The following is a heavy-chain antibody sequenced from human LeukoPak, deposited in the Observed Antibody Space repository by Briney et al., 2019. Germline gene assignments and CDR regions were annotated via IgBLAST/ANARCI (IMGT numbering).Heavy chain of an antibody. Sequence: GESLKISCKGSGYNFNTYWISWVRQMPGKGLEWMGMIDPSDSYTKYSPSFQGHVTISADKSFSTAYLQWSSLKASDTAMYYCGRHLGPLASRPGSWFDPWGQGTLVIVSS. J-gene: IGHJ5*02. D-gene: IGHD6-6*01. CDR1: GYNFNTYW. CDR3: GRHLGPLASRPGSWFDP. CDR2: IDPSDSYT. V-gene: IGHV5-10-1*01.